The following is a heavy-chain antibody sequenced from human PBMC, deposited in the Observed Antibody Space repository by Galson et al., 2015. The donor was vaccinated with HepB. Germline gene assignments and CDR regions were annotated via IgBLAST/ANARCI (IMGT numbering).Heavy chain of an antibody. CDR1: GFTFSSYW. V-gene: IGHV3-7*03. CDR3: ARADALRTVDY. Sequence: SLRLSCAASGFTFSSYWMSWVRQAPGKGLEWVANINKDGNDKYYVDSVEGRFTVPRDNAKNSLYLQMNSLRVEDTALYYCARADALRTVDYWGQGTLITVSS. J-gene: IGHJ4*02. CDR2: INKDGNDK.